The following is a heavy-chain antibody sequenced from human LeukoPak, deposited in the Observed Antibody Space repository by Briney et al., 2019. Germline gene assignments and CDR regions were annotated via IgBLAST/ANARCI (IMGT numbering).Heavy chain of an antibody. CDR1: GFTFSSYG. CDR2: IWYDGSNK. V-gene: IGHV3-33*01. Sequence: PGRSLRLSCAASGFTFSSYGMHWVRQAPGKGLEWVAVIWYDGSNKYYADSVKGRFTISRDNSTNTLYLQMNSLRAEDTAVYYCASPMYYGGFDIWGQGTMVTVSS. CDR3: ASPMYYGGFDI. D-gene: IGHD2-21*01. J-gene: IGHJ3*02.